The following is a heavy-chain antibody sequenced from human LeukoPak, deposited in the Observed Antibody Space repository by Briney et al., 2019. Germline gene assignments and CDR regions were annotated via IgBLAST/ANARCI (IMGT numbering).Heavy chain of an antibody. Sequence: GGSLRLSCAASGFTFSSYWMSWVRQAPGKGLEWVANIKQDGSEKYYVDSVKGRFTISRDNAKTSLYLQMNSLRAEDTAVYYCARIPYYGSGKNWLDPWGQGTLVTVSS. CDR2: IKQDGSEK. D-gene: IGHD3-10*01. V-gene: IGHV3-7*01. J-gene: IGHJ5*02. CDR3: ARIPYYGSGKNWLDP. CDR1: GFTFSSYW.